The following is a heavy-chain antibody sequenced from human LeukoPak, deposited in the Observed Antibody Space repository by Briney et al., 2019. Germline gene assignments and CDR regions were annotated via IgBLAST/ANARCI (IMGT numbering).Heavy chain of an antibody. Sequence: GASVKVSCKASAYTFTGYYLHWVRQAPGQGLEWMGWLNPNSGGTHYAQKFQDRVTMTRDTPINTAYMELSRLRSDDTAVYYCARGPGDYWGQGTLVTVSS. J-gene: IGHJ4*02. CDR2: LNPNSGGT. V-gene: IGHV1-2*02. CDR1: AYTFTGYY. D-gene: IGHD1-14*01. CDR3: ARGPGDY.